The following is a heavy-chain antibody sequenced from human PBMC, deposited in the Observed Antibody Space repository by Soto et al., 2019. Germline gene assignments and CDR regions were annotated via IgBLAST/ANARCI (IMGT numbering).Heavy chain of an antibody. CDR3: ARRLYSSSWYYYYGMDV. CDR1: GFTFSSYW. V-gene: IGHV3-7*01. Sequence: GGSLRLSCAASGFTFSSYWMSWVRQAPGKGLEWVANIKQDGSEKYYVDSVKGRFTISRDNAKNSLYLQMNSLRAEDTAVYYCARRLYSSSWYYYYGMDVWGQGTTVPVSS. J-gene: IGHJ6*02. CDR2: IKQDGSEK. D-gene: IGHD6-13*01.